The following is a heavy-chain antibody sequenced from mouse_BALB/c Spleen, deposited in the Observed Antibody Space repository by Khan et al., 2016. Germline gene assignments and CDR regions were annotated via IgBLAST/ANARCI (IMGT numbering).Heavy chain of an antibody. CDR3: ARNYYRDDEGLAY. V-gene: IGHV1S56*01. CDR1: GYTFTSYY. J-gene: IGHJ3*01. CDR2: IYPGNVNT. D-gene: IGHD2-14*01. Sequence: VQLQESGPELVKPGASVRISCKASGYTFTSYYIHWVKQRPGQGLEWIGWIYPGNVNTKYNEKFKGKATLTADKSSSTAYMQLSSLTSEDSAVYFCARNYYRDDEGLAYWGQGTLVTGSA.